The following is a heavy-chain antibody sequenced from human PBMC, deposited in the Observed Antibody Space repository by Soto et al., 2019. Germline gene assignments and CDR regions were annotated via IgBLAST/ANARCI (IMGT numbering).Heavy chain of an antibody. CDR2: ISATGTTT. J-gene: IGHJ4*02. V-gene: IGHV3-23*01. CDR3: ATYSSPFDY. D-gene: IGHD6-13*01. Sequence: GGSLRLSCAASEFSFSSYALNWVRQAPGKGLEWVSAISATGTTTYYADSVKGRFTISRDNSKRTLFLQMDSLSPEDTAVYYCATYSSPFDYWGQGTLVTVSS. CDR1: EFSFSSYA.